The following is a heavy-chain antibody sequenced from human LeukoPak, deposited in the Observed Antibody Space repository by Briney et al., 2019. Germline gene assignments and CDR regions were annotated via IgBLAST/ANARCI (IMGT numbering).Heavy chain of an antibody. V-gene: IGHV1-2*02. J-gene: IGHJ4*02. CDR1: GYTFTGYY. D-gene: IGHD3-22*01. CDR2: INPNSGGT. Sequence: ASVKVSCKASGYTFTGYYMHWVRQAPGQGLEWMGWINPNSGGTNYAQKFQGRVTMTRDTSISTAYMELSRLRSDDTAVYYCARANYYDSSGPDDYWGQGTLVTVSS. CDR3: ARANYYDSSGPDDY.